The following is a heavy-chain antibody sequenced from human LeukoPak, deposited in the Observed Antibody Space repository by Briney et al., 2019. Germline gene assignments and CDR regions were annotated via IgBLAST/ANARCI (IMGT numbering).Heavy chain of an antibody. D-gene: IGHD1-26*01. J-gene: IGHJ4*02. V-gene: IGHV3-21*01. CDR2: ISSSSSYI. CDR3: ARDDIVGATIFDY. CDR1: GFTFSSYS. Sequence: GGSLRLSCAASGFTFSSYSMNWVRQAPGKGLEWVSSISSSSSYIYYADSVKGRFTISRDNAKNSLYLQMNSLRAEDTAVYYCARDDIVGATIFDYWGQGTLVTVSS.